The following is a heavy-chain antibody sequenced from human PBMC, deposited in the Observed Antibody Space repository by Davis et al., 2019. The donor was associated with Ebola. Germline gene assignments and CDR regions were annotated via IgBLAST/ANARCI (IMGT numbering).Heavy chain of an antibody. CDR2: IYHSGST. J-gene: IGHJ4*02. V-gene: IGHV4-34*01. Sequence: GSLRLSCAVYGGSFSGYYWSWVRQPPGKGLEWIGEIYHSGSTNYNPSLKSRFTISVDKSKNQFSLKLSSVTAADTAVYYCASLLGAAAGFDYWGQGTLVTVSS. CDR1: GGSFSGYY. D-gene: IGHD6-13*01. CDR3: ASLLGAAAGFDY.